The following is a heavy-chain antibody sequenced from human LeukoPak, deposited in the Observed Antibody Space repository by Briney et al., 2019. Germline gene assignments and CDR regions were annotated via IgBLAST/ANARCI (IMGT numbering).Heavy chain of an antibody. CDR1: GGSISSGDYY. Sequence: SQTLSLTCTVSGGSISSGDYYWSWIRQPPGKGLEWIGYTYYSGSTYYNPSLKSRVTISVDTSKNQFSLKLSSVTAADTAVYYCATGDHYYYYGMDVWGQGTTVTVSS. J-gene: IGHJ6*02. D-gene: IGHD1-14*01. CDR3: ATGDHYYYYGMDV. V-gene: IGHV4-30-4*01. CDR2: TYYSGST.